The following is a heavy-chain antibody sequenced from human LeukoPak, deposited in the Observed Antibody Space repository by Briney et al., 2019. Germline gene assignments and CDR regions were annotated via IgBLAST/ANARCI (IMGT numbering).Heavy chain of an antibody. CDR3: AKGGYSYGYSGDFDY. CDR1: GFTFDDYG. Sequence: PGGSLRLSCAASGFTFDDYGMSWVRQAPGKGLEWVSGINWNGGSTGYADSVKGRFTISRDNAKNSLYLQMNSLRAEDTALYYCAKGGYSYGYSGDFDYWGQGTLVTVSS. V-gene: IGHV3-20*04. D-gene: IGHD5-18*01. CDR2: INWNGGST. J-gene: IGHJ4*02.